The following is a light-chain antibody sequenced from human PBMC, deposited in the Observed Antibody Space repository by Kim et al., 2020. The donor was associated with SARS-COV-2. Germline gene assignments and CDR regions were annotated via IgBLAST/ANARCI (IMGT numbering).Light chain of an antibody. Sequence: GHAVTIAGTGTSSDVGSYNLVSWYQHHPGKAPKLMIYEVSKRPSGVSNRFSGSKSGNTASLTISGLQAEDEADYYCCSYAGSSTYVFGGGTQLTVL. J-gene: IGLJ2*01. V-gene: IGLV2-23*02. CDR2: EVS. CDR1: SSDVGSYNL. CDR3: CSYAGSSTYV.